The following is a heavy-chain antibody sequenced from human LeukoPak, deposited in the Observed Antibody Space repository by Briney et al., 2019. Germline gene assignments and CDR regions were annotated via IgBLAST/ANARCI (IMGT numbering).Heavy chain of an antibody. D-gene: IGHD6-19*01. J-gene: IGHJ4*02. CDR2: LYCSGST. CDR3: ARSRRPFYSSGPHYFDY. Sequence: SETSSLTCTVPGGSIRSFYRSWVRQPPGKGLEWTGNLYCSGSTNYNPSLKRGVTTSAGTTKKNSSLKLSSVTAADTAVYYCARSRRPFYSSGPHYFDYWGQGTLVTVPS. V-gene: IGHV4-59*01. CDR1: GGSIRSFY.